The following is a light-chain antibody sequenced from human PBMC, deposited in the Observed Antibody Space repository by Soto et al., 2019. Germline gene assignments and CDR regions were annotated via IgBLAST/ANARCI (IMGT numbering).Light chain of an antibody. CDR2: GTS. V-gene: IGKV3-15*01. CDR1: QSVSSN. J-gene: IGKJ1*01. Sequence: EIGMTQTPATLSVSAGGRATLSCRASQSVSSNLAWYQQKPGQAPRLLIYGTSTRASGIPARFSGSGSGTEFTLTSCRLQSEDSAVYYGQQYNNWRTFGHGTKVDIK. CDR3: QQYNNWRT.